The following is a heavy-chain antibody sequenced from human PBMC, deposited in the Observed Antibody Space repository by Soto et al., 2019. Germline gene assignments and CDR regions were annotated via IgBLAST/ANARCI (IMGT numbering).Heavy chain of an antibody. CDR1: RYAFTGNY. D-gene: IGHD1-26*01. J-gene: IGHJ6*02. CDR3: AKGGAIVAAGTRVYLYNAMDV. Sequence: ASVAVSCRASRYAFTGNYMQWARQASGQGLGWIGWINPNMGDTYLAHSFKGRVTMNSDTSIGTAYMELRGLTSDDTAEYYCAKGGAIVAAGTRVYLYNAMDVWGQGTTVTVSS. CDR2: INPNMGDT. V-gene: IGHV1-2*07.